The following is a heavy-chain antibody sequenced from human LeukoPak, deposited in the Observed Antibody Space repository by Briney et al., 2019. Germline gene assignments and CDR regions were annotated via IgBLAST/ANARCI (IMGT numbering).Heavy chain of an antibody. D-gene: IGHD6-13*01. Sequence: KPSETLSLTCTVSGGSISSYYWSWIRQPPGKGLEWIGYIYYSGSTNYNPSLKSRVTISVDTSKNQFSLKLSSVTASDTAVYYCARRIRGPSSSWFFDYWGQGTLVTVSS. CDR3: ARRIRGPSSSWFFDY. CDR2: IYYSGST. CDR1: GGSISSYY. V-gene: IGHV4-59*08. J-gene: IGHJ4*02.